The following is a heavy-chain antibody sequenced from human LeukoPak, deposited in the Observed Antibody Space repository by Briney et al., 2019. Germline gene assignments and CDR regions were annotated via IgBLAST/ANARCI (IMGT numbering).Heavy chain of an antibody. Sequence: GALRLSCAASEFTFSTNVMNWVRQAPGKGLEWVSSITGSGAYIYYADSVRGRFTISRDNANNSLYLQMNSLRVEDTAIYYCARSVVPAGAWFDPWGQGILVTVSS. J-gene: IGHJ5*02. CDR1: EFTFSTNV. CDR2: ITGSGAYI. CDR3: ARSVVPAGAWFDP. D-gene: IGHD2-2*01. V-gene: IGHV3-21*01.